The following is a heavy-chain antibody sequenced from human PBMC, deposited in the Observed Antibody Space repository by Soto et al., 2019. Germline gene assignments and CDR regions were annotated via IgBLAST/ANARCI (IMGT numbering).Heavy chain of an antibody. V-gene: IGHV4-61*01. CDR1: GGSVSSGSYY. D-gene: IGHD2-8*01. Sequence: WETLSLTGPVSGGSVSSGSYYWSWIRQPPGKGLEWIGYIYYSGSTNYNPSLKSRVTISVDTSKNQFSLKLSSVTAADTAVYYCARGYGAFDYWGQGTLVTVSS. CDR3: ARGYGAFDY. J-gene: IGHJ4*02. CDR2: IYYSGST.